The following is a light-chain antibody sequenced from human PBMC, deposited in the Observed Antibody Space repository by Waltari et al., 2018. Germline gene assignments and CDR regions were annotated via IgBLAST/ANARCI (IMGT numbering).Light chain of an antibody. V-gene: IGKV1-5*03. CDR3: QQYSTNSLT. Sequence: DIQLTQSPSTLSESVGDRVTITCRASRSIRSYMAWYQQKPGKAPKLLIHEASTLETGVPSTFSGSESGTEFTLTISSLQPDDVATYYCQQYSTNSLTFGGGTKVEIK. CDR2: EAS. CDR1: RSIRSY. J-gene: IGKJ4*01.